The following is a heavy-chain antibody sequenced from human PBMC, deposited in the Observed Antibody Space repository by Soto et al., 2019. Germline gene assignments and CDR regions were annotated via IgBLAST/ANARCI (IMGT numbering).Heavy chain of an antibody. D-gene: IGHD3-22*01. V-gene: IGHV3-30-3*01. CDR3: ARISYYDSSGYYSDYYGMDV. CDR1: GFTFSSYA. CDR2: ISYDGSNK. J-gene: IGHJ6*02. Sequence: ESGGGVVQPGRSLRLSCAASGFTFSSYAMHWVRQAPGKGLEWVAVISYDGSNKYYADSVKGRFTISRDNSKNTLYLQMNSLRAEDTAVYYCARISYYDSSGYYSDYYGMDVWGQGTTVTVSS.